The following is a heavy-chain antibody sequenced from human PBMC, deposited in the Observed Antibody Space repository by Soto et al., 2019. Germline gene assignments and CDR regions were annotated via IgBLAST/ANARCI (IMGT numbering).Heavy chain of an antibody. V-gene: IGHV4-34*01. J-gene: IGHJ5*02. CDR1: GGSFSGYY. CDR3: ARGRIAAAGTGYWFDP. D-gene: IGHD6-13*01. Sequence: SETLSLTCAVYGGSFSGYYWSWIRQPPGKGLEWIGEINHSGSTNYNPSLKSRVTISVDTSKNQFSLKLSSVTAADTAVYCCARGRIAAAGTGYWFDPWGQGTLVTVSS. CDR2: INHSGST.